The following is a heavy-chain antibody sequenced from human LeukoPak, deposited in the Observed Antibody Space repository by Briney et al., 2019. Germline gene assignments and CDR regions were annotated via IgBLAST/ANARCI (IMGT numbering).Heavy chain of an antibody. CDR3: ARAPPYCTNGVCYLLDY. CDR1: GFTFSSYW. CDR2: IKQDGSEK. Sequence: QAGGSLRLSCAASGFTFSSYWMSWVRQAPGKGLEWVANIKQDGSEKYYVDSVKGRFTISRDNAKNSLYLQMNSLRAEDTAVYYCARAPPYCTNGVCYLLDYWGQGTLVTVSS. V-gene: IGHV3-7*01. D-gene: IGHD2-8*01. J-gene: IGHJ4*02.